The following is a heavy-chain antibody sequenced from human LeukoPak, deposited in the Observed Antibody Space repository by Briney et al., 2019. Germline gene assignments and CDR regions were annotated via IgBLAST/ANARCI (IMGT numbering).Heavy chain of an antibody. CDR3: ARGGGYYPIDY. J-gene: IGHJ4*02. CDR2: LYSDGRT. Sequence: GGSLRLSCAASGFTFNSNYMNWVRQAPGKGLEWVSVLYSDGRTYYADSVMGRFTISRDTSKNTLYLQVNSLRAEDTAVYYCARGGGYYPIDYWGQGTLVTVSS. D-gene: IGHD2-15*01. V-gene: IGHV3-53*01. CDR1: GFTFNSNY.